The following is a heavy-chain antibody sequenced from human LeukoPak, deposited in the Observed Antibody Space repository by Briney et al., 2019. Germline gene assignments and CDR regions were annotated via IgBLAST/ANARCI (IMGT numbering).Heavy chain of an antibody. CDR1: GGSISSGGYY. V-gene: IGHV4-31*03. Sequence: SETLSLTCTVSGGSISSGGYYWSWIRQHPGKGLEWIGYIYYSGSTYYNPSLKSRVTISVDTSKNQFSLKLSSVTAADTAVYYCARADYGGNGGAWGQLDYWGQGTLVTVSS. CDR3: ARADYGGNGGAWGQLDY. J-gene: IGHJ4*02. D-gene: IGHD4-23*01. CDR2: IYYSGST.